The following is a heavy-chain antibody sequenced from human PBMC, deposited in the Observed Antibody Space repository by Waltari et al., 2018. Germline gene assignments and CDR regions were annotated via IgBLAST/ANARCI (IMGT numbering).Heavy chain of an antibody. D-gene: IGHD6-19*01. J-gene: IGHJ4*02. Sequence: EVKLVESGGGLVKPGESLRLSCVTSGFTFRGASMNWVRQAPGKGLGGVSAISGESRLIDNADSVNGRFTISRDNAHNSLYLEMDSLGVEDTAVYYCARIRDDPFYGGSGYSAAWGQGTLVAVSS. CDR3: ARIRDDPFYGGSGYSAA. V-gene: IGHV3-21*06. CDR2: ISGESRLI. CDR1: GFTFRGAS.